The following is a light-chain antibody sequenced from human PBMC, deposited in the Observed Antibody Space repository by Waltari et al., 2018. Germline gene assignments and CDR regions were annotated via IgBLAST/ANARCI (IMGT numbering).Light chain of an antibody. Sequence: QTVVTQEPSFSVSPGGTVTLTCGLSSGSVSTTYYPSWYQQTPGQAPRTLIYSTNTRYSGVPDRFSGSILGNKAALTITGAQADDESDYYCVLYMRRGTSVFGGGTKLTVL. CDR3: VLYMRRGTSV. J-gene: IGLJ3*02. V-gene: IGLV8-61*01. CDR1: SGSVSTTYY. CDR2: STN.